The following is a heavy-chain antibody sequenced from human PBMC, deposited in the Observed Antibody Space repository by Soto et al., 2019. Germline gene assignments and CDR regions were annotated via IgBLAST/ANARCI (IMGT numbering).Heavy chain of an antibody. CDR3: ARQNYAGYGGYDSAFDT. V-gene: IGHV5-51*01. J-gene: IGHJ4*02. CDR2: IYPGDSDV. D-gene: IGHD5-12*01. Sequence: GESLKISCHGPGDPFTMYCVGLVLQGPGKGLGWVGNIYPGDSDVKYSPSFQGQVTISVDKSISTAYLQWNSLKASDTAVYYCARQNYAGYGGYDSAFDTWGQGTLVTVSS. CDR1: GDPFTMYC.